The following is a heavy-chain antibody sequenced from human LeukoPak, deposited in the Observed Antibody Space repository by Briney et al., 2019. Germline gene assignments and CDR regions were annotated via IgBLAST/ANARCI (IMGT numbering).Heavy chain of an antibody. J-gene: IGHJ6*02. V-gene: IGHV3-7*01. CDR2: IRQDGSEI. CDR1: GFTFSSYS. CDR3: ARRQQLTIYYYYGMDV. D-gene: IGHD6-13*01. Sequence: GGSLRLSCAASGFTFSSYSMNWVRKAPGKGLEWVANIRQDGSEIYYVDSVKGRFTISRDNAKNSLYLQMNSLRVEDTAVYYCARRQQLTIYYYYGMDVWGQGTTVTVSS.